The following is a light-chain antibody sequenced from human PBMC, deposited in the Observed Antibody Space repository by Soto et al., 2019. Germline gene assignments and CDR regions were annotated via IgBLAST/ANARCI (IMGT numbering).Light chain of an antibody. CDR3: SSYTSSSTHVV. CDR2: DVS. V-gene: IGLV2-14*01. CDR1: RSDVGGYNY. J-gene: IGLJ2*01. Sequence: QSALTQPASVSGSPGQSISISCTGTRSDVGGYNYVSWYQQHPGKAPKFMIYDVSNRPAGVSNRFSGSKSGNTASLTISGLQAEDEADYYCSSYTSSSTHVVFGGGTKVTVL.